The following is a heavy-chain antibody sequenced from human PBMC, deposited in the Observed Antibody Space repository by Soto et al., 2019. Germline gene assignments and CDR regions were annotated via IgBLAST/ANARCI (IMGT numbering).Heavy chain of an antibody. CDR1: SGSISSSNW. Sequence: QVQLQESGPGLVKPSGTLSLTCAVSSGSISSSNWWSWVRQPPGKGLEWIGEIYHSGSTNYNPSLKSRVTISVDKSKNQFSLKLSSVTAADTAVYYCARLGGDFWSGYYTGTFDYWGQGTLVTVSS. CDR3: ARLGGDFWSGYYTGTFDY. V-gene: IGHV4-4*02. CDR2: IYHSGST. D-gene: IGHD3-3*01. J-gene: IGHJ4*02.